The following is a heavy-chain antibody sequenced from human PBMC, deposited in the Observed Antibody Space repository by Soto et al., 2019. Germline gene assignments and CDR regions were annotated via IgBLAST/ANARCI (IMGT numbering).Heavy chain of an antibody. V-gene: IGHV3-21*01. CDR2: ISTSGFDM. CDR1: GFIFSDYG. Sequence: PGGSLRLSCTVSGFIFSDYGINWVRQAPGEGLEWVSSISTSGFDMFYADSVRGRFTISRDNAKTSLYLQMNNLRAEDTGVYYCVRVGGPCYTSSCYAYFDYWGQGALVTVSS. J-gene: IGHJ4*02. D-gene: IGHD2-2*01. CDR3: VRVGGPCYTSSCYAYFDY.